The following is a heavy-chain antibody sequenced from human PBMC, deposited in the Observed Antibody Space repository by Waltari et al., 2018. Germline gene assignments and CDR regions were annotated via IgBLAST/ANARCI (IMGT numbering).Heavy chain of an antibody. CDR1: GGSIGSSNW. CDR2: IYHSGST. J-gene: IGHJ5*02. D-gene: IGHD3-9*01. V-gene: IGHV4-4*02. Sequence: QVQLQESGPGLVKPSGTLSLTCAVSGGSIGSSNWWSWVSQPPGTGVEWIGEIYHSGSTNYNPSLKSRVTISVDKSKNQFSLKLSSVTAADTAVYYCARSYYYDILTGYYSKGAWFDPWGQGTLVTVSS. CDR3: ARSYYYDILTGYYSKGAWFDP.